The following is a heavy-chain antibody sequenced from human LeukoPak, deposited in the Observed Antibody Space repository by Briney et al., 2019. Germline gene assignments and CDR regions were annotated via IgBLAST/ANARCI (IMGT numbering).Heavy chain of an antibody. D-gene: IGHD2-15*01. Sequence: GGSLRLSCAASGFTFSSYGMHGVRQAPGKGLEWVAVIWYDGSDKYYADSVKGRFTISRDNSKNTLYLQMNSLRAEDTAVYYCARRYCSGGSCYVDYWGQGTLVTVSS. CDR3: ARRYCSGGSCYVDY. CDR2: IWYDGSDK. CDR1: GFTFSSYG. J-gene: IGHJ4*02. V-gene: IGHV3-33*01.